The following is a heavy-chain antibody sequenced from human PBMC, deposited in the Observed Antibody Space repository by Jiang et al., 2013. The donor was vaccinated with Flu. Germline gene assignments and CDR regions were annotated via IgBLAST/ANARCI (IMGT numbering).Heavy chain of an antibody. J-gene: IGHJ4*02. CDR3: ARRDYYDSTYYWYS. D-gene: IGHD3-22*01. CDR1: GGSISGLNW. CDR2: VYHTGST. Sequence: GPGLVKPSETLSLTCAVSGGSISGLNWWTWVRQPPGKGLEWIGEVYHTGSTKYNPSLESRVTISVDKSKNQFSLKLNSLAAADTAVYYCARRDYYDSTYYWYSWGQGTLVTVSS. V-gene: IGHV4-4*02.